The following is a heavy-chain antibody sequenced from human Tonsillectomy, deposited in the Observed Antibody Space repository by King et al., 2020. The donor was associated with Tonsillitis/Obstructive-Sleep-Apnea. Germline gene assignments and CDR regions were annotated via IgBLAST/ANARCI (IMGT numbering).Heavy chain of an antibody. D-gene: IGHD6-19*01. Sequence: VQLVESGAEVKKPGESLRLSCKDSGNTLYWITWVRQMPGKGLEWMGRIDISDSNTNYSPSFEGHVSISADKSISTASLQWHSLKASDTAMYYCARAREGSGSAFDIWGQGTMVTVSS. CDR3: ARAREGSGSAFDI. CDR2: IDISDSNT. CDR1: GNTLYW. V-gene: IGHV5-10-1*01. J-gene: IGHJ3*02.